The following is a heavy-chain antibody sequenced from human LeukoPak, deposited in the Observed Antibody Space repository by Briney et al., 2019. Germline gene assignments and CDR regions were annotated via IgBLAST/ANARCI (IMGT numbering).Heavy chain of an antibody. Sequence: GGSLRLSCAASGFTFSSYAMHWVRQAPGKGLEWVAVISYDGSNKYYADSVKGRFTISRDNSKNTLYLQMNSLRAEDTAVYYCAKSSYYDASGYYREFYFDSWGQGTLVTVSS. CDR1: GFTFSSYA. J-gene: IGHJ4*02. V-gene: IGHV3-30-3*02. D-gene: IGHD3-22*01. CDR3: AKSSYYDASGYYREFYFDS. CDR2: ISYDGSNK.